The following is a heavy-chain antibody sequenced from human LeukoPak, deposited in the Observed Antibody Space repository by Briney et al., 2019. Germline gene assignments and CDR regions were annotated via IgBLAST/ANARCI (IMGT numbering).Heavy chain of an antibody. CDR2: ISYDGSNK. CDR1: GFTFSSYG. Sequence: GGSLRLSCAASGFTFSSYGMHWVRQAPGKGLEWVAVISYDGSNKYYADSVKGRFTISRDNSKNTLSLQMNSLRAEDTAVYYCARDIVVASTGFDYWGQGTLVTVSS. V-gene: IGHV3-30*03. D-gene: IGHD3-22*01. CDR3: ARDIVVASTGFDY. J-gene: IGHJ4*02.